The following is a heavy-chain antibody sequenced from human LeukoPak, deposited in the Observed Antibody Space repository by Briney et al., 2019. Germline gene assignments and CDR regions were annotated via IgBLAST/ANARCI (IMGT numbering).Heavy chain of an antibody. Sequence: LAGGSLRLSCAASGFSFSYFSMNWVRQAPGKGLECVSHISSSGNTHYADSVKGRFAISRDNAKNSLSLQMNNLRAEDTGVYYCARAQSMAVIDYWGQGTLVTVFS. CDR1: GFSFSYFS. D-gene: IGHD2/OR15-2a*01. J-gene: IGHJ4*02. CDR3: ARAQSMAVIDY. CDR2: ISSSGNT. V-gene: IGHV3-48*04.